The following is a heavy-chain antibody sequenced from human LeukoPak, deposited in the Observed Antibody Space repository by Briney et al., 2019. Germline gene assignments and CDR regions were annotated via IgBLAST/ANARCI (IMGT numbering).Heavy chain of an antibody. CDR1: GFTFSTYA. V-gene: IGHV3-23*01. D-gene: IGHD3-16*01. CDR3: AKDGGQGADY. Sequence: PGGSLRLSCAASGFTFSTYAMSWVRQAPGKGLEWVSGISGRDGSTYYADSVKGRSTISRDISKNTLHLQMNSLRAEDMAVYYCAKDGGQGADYWGQGTLVTVSS. J-gene: IGHJ4*02. CDR2: ISGRDGST.